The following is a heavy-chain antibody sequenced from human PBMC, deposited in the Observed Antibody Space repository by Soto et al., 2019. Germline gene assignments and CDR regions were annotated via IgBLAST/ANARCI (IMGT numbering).Heavy chain of an antibody. V-gene: IGHV3-33*01. CDR2: IWYDGSNK. D-gene: IGHD5-12*01. CDR3: ARVRSSPQRWLQSGVDY. Sequence: QVQLVESGGGVVQPGRSLRLSCAASGFTFSSYGMHWVRQAPGKGLEWVAVIWYDGSNKYYADSVKGRFTISRDNSKNTLYLQMNSLRAEDTAVYYCARVRSSPQRWLQSGVDYWGQGTLVTVSS. CDR1: GFTFSSYG. J-gene: IGHJ4*02.